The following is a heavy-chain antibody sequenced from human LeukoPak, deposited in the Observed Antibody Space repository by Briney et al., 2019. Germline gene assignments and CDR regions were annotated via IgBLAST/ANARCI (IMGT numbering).Heavy chain of an antibody. CDR2: ISGDGGST. CDR1: GFTFDDYA. Sequence: GGSLRLSCAASGFTFDDYAMHWVRQAPGKGLEWVSLISGDGGSTYYADSVKGRFTISRDNSKNSLYLQMNSLRTEATALYYCGRDTTIFGVAPPDYWGQGTLVTVSS. V-gene: IGHV3-43*02. D-gene: IGHD3-3*01. J-gene: IGHJ4*02. CDR3: GRDTTIFGVAPPDY.